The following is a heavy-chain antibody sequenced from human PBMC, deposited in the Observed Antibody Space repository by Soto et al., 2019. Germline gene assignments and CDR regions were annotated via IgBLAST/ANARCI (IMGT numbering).Heavy chain of an antibody. CDR2: IYYSGST. Sequence: PSETLSLTCTVSGGSISSYYWSWIRQPPGKGLEWIGYIYYSGSTNYNPSLKSRVTISVDTSKNQFSLKLSSVTAADTAVYYCARSNSSTYYDFWSGYYTGNWFDPWGQGTLVTVSS. CDR1: GGSISSYY. D-gene: IGHD3-3*01. CDR3: ARSNSSTYYDFWSGYYTGNWFDP. V-gene: IGHV4-59*08. J-gene: IGHJ5*02.